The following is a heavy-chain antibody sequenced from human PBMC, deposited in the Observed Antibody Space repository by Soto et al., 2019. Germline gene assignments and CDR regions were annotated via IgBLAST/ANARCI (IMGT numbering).Heavy chain of an antibody. Sequence: TSETLSLTCTVSGDSIRSAYWSWIRQPPGKGLEWIGYIYYSGSTNYHPSLKSRVSISADTSKNQVFLTVNYVTAADTAVYFCARGTGSGGSRYWGPGTLVTVSS. J-gene: IGHJ4*02. CDR2: IYYSGST. CDR1: GDSIRSAY. CDR3: ARGTGSGGSRY. V-gene: IGHV4-59*08. D-gene: IGHD2-15*01.